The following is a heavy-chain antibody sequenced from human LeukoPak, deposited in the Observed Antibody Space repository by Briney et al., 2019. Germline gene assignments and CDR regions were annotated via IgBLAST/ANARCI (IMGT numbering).Heavy chain of an antibody. CDR2: ISPSGGST. CDR3: ARKTPRITIFGVVPKGYAWFDP. J-gene: IGHJ5*02. CDR1: GYTFTSNY. Sequence: ASVKVSCKAFGYTFTSNYMHWVRQAPGQGPEWMGVISPSGGSTTYAQKFQGRVTLTRDMSTSTDYLELSSLRSEDTAVYYCARKTPRITIFGVVPKGYAWFDPWGQGTLVTVSS. D-gene: IGHD3-3*01. V-gene: IGHV1-46*01.